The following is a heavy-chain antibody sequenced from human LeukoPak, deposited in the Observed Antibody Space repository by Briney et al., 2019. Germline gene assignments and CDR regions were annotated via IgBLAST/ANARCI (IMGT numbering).Heavy chain of an antibody. J-gene: IGHJ5*02. D-gene: IGHD6-6*01. CDR1: GGSISSGDYY. Sequence: KPSQTLSLTCTVSGGSISSGDYYWSWIRQPPGKGLEWIGFIYYSGSTYYNPSLKSRVTISVDTSKNQFSLELSSVTAAHTAVYYCARGVSRIAARPWFDPWGQGTLVTVSS. CDR3: ARGVSRIAARPWFDP. CDR2: IYYSGST. V-gene: IGHV4-30-4*08.